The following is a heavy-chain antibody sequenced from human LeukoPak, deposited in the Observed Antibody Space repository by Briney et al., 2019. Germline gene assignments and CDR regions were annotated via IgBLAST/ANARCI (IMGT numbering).Heavy chain of an antibody. J-gene: IGHJ3*01. CDR3: ASIVVISGNDAFDL. Sequence: PGGSLRPSCAASGLTFSSYSMNWVRQAPGKGLEWVSFISGGSSYTYYADSVKGRFTISRDNAKNSLYLQMNSLRGEDTAVYYCASIVVISGNDAFDLWGQGTMVTVSS. D-gene: IGHD3-22*01. CDR1: GLTFSSYS. CDR2: ISGGSSYT. V-gene: IGHV3-21*01.